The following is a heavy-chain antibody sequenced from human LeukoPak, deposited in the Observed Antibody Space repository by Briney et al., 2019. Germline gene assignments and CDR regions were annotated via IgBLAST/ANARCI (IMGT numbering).Heavy chain of an antibody. Sequence: ASVKVSCKGSGYTFTKYAISWVRQAPGQGLEYMGWIDTNTGNPTYAQGFTGRFVFSLDTPVSTAYLQISSLKAEDSAIYFCANCYDSSGFFAYWGQGTLVTVSS. CDR3: ANCYDSSGFFAY. J-gene: IGHJ4*02. D-gene: IGHD3-22*01. CDR2: IDTNTGNP. CDR1: GYTFTKYA. V-gene: IGHV7-4-1*02.